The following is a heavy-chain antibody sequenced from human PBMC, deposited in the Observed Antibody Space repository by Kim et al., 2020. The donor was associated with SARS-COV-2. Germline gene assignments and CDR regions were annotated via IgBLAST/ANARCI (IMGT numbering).Heavy chain of an antibody. CDR1: GGSFSGYH. Sequence: SETLSLTCAVYGGSFSGYHWSWIRQPPGKGLEWIGEINHSGSTNYSPSLKSRVTISIDTSKNQFSLTLSSVTVADTAVYYCAYSGSYYPDYWGQGTLVTV. V-gene: IGHV4-34*01. D-gene: IGHD1-26*01. J-gene: IGHJ4*02. CDR3: AYSGSYYPDY. CDR2: INHSGST.